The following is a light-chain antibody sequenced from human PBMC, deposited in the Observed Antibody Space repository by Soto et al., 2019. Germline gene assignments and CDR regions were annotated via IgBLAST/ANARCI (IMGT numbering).Light chain of an antibody. V-gene: IGKV3-15*01. CDR2: GTS. CDR3: QQRSNWPPNT. CDR1: QSFSSN. Sequence: ELVMTQSPATLSVSPGERATLSCRASQSFSSNVAWYQQKPGQAPRLLIYGTSTRVTGIPARFSGSGSGTEFTLTISSLEPEDFAVYYCQQRSNWPPNTFGGGTKVDIK. J-gene: IGKJ4*01.